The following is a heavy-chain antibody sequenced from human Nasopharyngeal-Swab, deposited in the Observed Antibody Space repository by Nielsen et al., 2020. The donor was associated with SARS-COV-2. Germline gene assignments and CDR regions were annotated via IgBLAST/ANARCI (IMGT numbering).Heavy chain of an antibody. J-gene: IGHJ5*02. Sequence: ASVKVSCKASGYTFTSYYMHWVRQAPGQGLEWMGIINPSGGSTSYAQKFQGRVTMTRDTSTSTVYMELSSLRSEDTAVYYCTTGPIAAAGTSWFDPWGQGTLVTVSS. CDR3: TTGPIAAAGTSWFDP. CDR2: INPSGGST. V-gene: IGHV1-46*01. D-gene: IGHD6-13*01. CDR1: GYTFTSYY.